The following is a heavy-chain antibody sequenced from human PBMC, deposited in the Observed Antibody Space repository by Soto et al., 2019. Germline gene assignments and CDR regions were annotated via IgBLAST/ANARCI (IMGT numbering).Heavy chain of an antibody. CDR1: GYSFTSYW. J-gene: IGHJ6*03. V-gene: IGHV5-51*01. Sequence: GESLKISCKGSGYSFTSYWIGWVRQMPGKGLEWMGIIYPGDSDTRYSPSFQGQVTISAEKAISTAYLQWSSLKDSATAMYDCARSLGDSSSYYYDYMDVWGKGTTVTVSS. CDR3: ARSLGDSSSYYYDYMDV. CDR2: IYPGDSDT. D-gene: IGHD6-6*01.